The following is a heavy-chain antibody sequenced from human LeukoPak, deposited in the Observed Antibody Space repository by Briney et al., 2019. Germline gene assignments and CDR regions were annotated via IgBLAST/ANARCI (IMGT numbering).Heavy chain of an antibody. CDR3: AREGYYYGMDV. Sequence: GRSLRLSCAASGFTFSSYAMHWVRQAPGKGLEWVAVISYDGSNKYYADSVKGRFTISRDNSKNTLYLQMNSLRAEDTAVYYCAREGYYYGMDVWGQGTTVTVSS. CDR1: GFTFSSYA. J-gene: IGHJ6*02. V-gene: IGHV3-30-3*01. CDR2: ISYDGSNK.